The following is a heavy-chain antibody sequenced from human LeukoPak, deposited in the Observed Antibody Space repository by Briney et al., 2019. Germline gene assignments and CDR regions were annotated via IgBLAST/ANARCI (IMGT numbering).Heavy chain of an antibody. D-gene: IGHD3-22*01. J-gene: IGHJ1*01. V-gene: IGHV3-48*03. CDR3: ARGGYYDSSGYYYVGYFHH. CDR2: ISFSGSTI. Sequence: GGSLRLSCAASGFTFSSYEMNWVRQAPGKGLEGVSYISFSGSTIYYADSVKGRFTISRDNAKNSLYVQMNSLRAEDTAVYYCARGGYYDSSGYYYVGYFHHWGQGTLVTVSS. CDR1: GFTFSSYE.